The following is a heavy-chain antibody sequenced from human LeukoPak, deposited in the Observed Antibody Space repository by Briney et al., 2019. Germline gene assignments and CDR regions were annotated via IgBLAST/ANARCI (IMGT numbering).Heavy chain of an antibody. CDR3: ARGAAATY. Sequence: PSETLSLTCAVSGGSISTYYWSWIRQPPGKGLEWIGYIHYSGSSNYNPSLESRVTISLDTSKNQFSLKLSSVTAADTAVYYCARGAAATYWGQGTLVTVSS. CDR2: IHYSGSS. J-gene: IGHJ4*02. D-gene: IGHD6-13*01. CDR1: GGSISTYY. V-gene: IGHV4-59*01.